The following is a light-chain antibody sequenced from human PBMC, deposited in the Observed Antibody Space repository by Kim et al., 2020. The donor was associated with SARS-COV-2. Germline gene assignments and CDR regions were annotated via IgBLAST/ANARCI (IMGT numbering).Light chain of an antibody. Sequence: AIQMTQSPSSLSASVGDRVTITCRASQDIRNDLGWYQHKSGQAPKVLIYGASTLQSGGPSRFSGSGSGTDFTLTISSLQPEDFATYYCLQDYSYPRTFGQGTKVDIK. CDR3: LQDYSYPRT. J-gene: IGKJ1*01. CDR1: QDIRND. V-gene: IGKV1-6*01. CDR2: GAS.